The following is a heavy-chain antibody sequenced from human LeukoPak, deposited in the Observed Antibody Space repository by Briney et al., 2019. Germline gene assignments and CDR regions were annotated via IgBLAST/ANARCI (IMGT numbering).Heavy chain of an antibody. D-gene: IGHD3-22*01. J-gene: IGHJ3*02. V-gene: IGHV4-39*01. CDR1: GGSISSSSYY. Sequence: SETLSLTCTVSGGSISSSSYYWGWIRQPPGKGLEWIGSIYYSGSTYYNPSLKSRVTISVDTSKNQFSLKMSSVTAADTAVYYCARVGYDSSTYGAFDIWGQGTMVTVTS. CDR2: IYYSGST. CDR3: ARVGYDSSTYGAFDI.